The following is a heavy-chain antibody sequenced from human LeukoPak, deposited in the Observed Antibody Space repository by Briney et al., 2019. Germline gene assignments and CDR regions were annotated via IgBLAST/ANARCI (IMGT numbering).Heavy chain of an antibody. J-gene: IGHJ3*02. CDR1: GGSISSSSYY. V-gene: IGHV4-30-4*08. Sequence: PSETLSLTCTVSGGSISSSSYYWGWIRQPPGKGLEWIGYIYYSGSTYYNPSLKSRVTTSVDTSKNQFSLKLSSVTAADTAVYYCARDTAMPHAAFDIWGQGTRVTASS. CDR2: IYYSGST. D-gene: IGHD5-18*01. CDR3: ARDTAMPHAAFDI.